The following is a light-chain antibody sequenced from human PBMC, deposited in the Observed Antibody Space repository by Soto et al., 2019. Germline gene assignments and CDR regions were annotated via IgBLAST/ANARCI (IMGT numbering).Light chain of an antibody. V-gene: IGKV1-39*01. J-gene: IGKJ4*01. CDR2: DAS. CDR1: QRIGSS. Sequence: IQMTQSPSSLSASVGDTVTISCRASQRIGSSLIWYQQKPGRAPKVLIYDASNLQSDVPARFTGSGSGTDFTLTINGLQPEDFVSYYCQQSYSTPLTFGGGNRVEMK. CDR3: QQSYSTPLT.